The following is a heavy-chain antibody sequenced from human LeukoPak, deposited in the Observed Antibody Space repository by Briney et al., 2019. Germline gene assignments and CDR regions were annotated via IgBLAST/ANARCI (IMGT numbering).Heavy chain of an antibody. CDR2: FDPEDGET. D-gene: IGHD5-18*01. J-gene: IGHJ2*01. Sequence: ASVKVSCKVSGYTLTELSMHWVRQAPGKGLEWMGGFDPEDGETIYAQKFQGRVTMTEDTSTDTAYMELSSLRSEDTAVYYCANRFPRIQLWNWYFDLWGRGTLVTVSS. CDR3: ANRFPRIQLWNWYFDL. CDR1: GYTLTELS. V-gene: IGHV1-24*01.